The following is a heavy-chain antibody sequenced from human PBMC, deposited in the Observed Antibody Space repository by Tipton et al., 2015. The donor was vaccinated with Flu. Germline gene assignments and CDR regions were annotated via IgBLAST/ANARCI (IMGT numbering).Heavy chain of an antibody. CDR2: IYPGDSDD. D-gene: IGHD4-23*01. J-gene: IGHJ4*02. CDR1: GYTFTNYW. V-gene: IGHV5-51*01. Sequence: VQLVQSGAEVKKPGESLKISCKGSGYTFTNYWIGWVRQMPGKGLEWMGIIYPGDSDDRYSPSLKGQVTISVDKSISTAYLQWSSLKASDTAMYYCARHVDYVGLSGVLGQGYFDNWGQGTLVTVSS. CDR3: ARHVDYVGLSGVLGQGYFDN.